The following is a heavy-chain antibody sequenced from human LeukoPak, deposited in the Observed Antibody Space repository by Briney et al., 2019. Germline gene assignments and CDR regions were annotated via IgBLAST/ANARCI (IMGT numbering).Heavy chain of an antibody. V-gene: IGHV4-59*11. CDR1: GGSISSHY. CDR3: ARSKRQNYYYYYMDV. CDR2: IYYSGST. Sequence: SETLSLTCTVSGGSISSHYWSWIRQPPGKGLEWIGYIYYSGSTDYNPSLKSRVTISVDTSKNQFSLKLSSVTAADTAVYYCARSKRQNYYYYYMDVWGKGTTVTVSS. J-gene: IGHJ6*03.